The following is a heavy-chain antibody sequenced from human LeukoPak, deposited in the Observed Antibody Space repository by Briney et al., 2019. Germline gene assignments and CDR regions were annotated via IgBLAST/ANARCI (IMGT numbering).Heavy chain of an antibody. Sequence: SETLSLTCAVYGGSFSGYYWSWIRQPPGKGLEWIGEINHSGSTNYNPSLKSRVTISVDTSKNQFSLKLSSVTAADTAVYYCARGVDIVATIGRRDWFDPWGQGTLVTVSS. D-gene: IGHD5-12*01. V-gene: IGHV4-34*01. CDR2: INHSGST. CDR3: ARGVDIVATIGRRDWFDP. J-gene: IGHJ5*02. CDR1: GGSFSGYY.